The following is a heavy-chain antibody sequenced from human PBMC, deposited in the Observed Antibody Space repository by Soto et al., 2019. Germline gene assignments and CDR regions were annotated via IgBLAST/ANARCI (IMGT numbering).Heavy chain of an antibody. Sequence: QVQLVESGGGVVQPGRSLRLSCAASGFTFSRYGMHWVRQAPGKGLEWVAVISFDGSKKYYAESVTGRFTISRDNSKNTLYLQVNSLRAEDPAVYYCAKEAGSVTFDFWGQGTLVTVSS. CDR3: AKEAGSVTFDF. V-gene: IGHV3-30*18. J-gene: IGHJ4*02. CDR1: GFTFSRYG. D-gene: IGHD4-4*01. CDR2: ISFDGSKK.